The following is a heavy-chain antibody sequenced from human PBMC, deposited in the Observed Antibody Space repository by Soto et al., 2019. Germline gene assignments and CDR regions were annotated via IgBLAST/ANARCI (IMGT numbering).Heavy chain of an antibody. D-gene: IGHD3-22*01. J-gene: IGHJ3*02. CDR3: ARHVGYYHDSSGYFLGAFDI. CDR2: ISYSGRT. CDR1: VGSISSSSSC. Sequence: SETLSLTCTVSVGSISSSSSCWGWIRQPPGKGLEWIGSISYSGRTYYNPSLKSRATISVDTSKNQFSLKLSSVTAADTAVYYCARHVGYYHDSSGYFLGAFDIWGQGTMVT. V-gene: IGHV4-39*01.